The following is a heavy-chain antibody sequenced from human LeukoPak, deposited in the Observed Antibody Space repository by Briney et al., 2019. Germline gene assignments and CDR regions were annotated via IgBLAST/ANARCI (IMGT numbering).Heavy chain of an antibody. D-gene: IGHD6-19*01. CDR3: ATEDSGRFH. CDR2: ISSSSSPI. V-gene: IGHV3-48*02. CDR1: GFPFRSYT. Sequence: PGGSLRLSCAASGFPFRSYTMNWGRKAPGKGLEWLSYISSSSSPIYYADSVKGRFTISRDNAKNSLHLQMNSLRDEDTAVYYCATEDSGRFHWGQGTLVTVSS. J-gene: IGHJ4*02.